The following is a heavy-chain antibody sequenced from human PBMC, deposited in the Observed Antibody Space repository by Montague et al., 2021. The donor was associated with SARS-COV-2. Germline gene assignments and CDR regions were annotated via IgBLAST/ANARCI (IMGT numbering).Heavy chain of an antibody. J-gene: IGHJ5*02. Sequence: SETLSLTCAVYGGSFSGYYWSWIRQPPGKGLEWIGEINHSGSTTYNPSLKSRVTISVDTSKNQFSLKLSSVTAADTAVYYCARVSKARMVRGVITGNWFDPWGQGTLVTVSS. CDR3: ARVSKARMVRGVITGNWFDP. CDR2: INHSGST. V-gene: IGHV4-34*01. D-gene: IGHD3-10*01. CDR1: GGSFSGYY.